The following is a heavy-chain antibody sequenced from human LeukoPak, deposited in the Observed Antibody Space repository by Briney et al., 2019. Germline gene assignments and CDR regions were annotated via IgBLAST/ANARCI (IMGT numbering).Heavy chain of an antibody. CDR1: GGTFSSYA. CDR3: ARGVGLTISGDAFDI. V-gene: IGHV1-69*05. D-gene: IGHD3-9*01. CDR2: IIPIFGTA. Sequence: ALVKVSCKASGGTFSSYAISWVRQAPRQGLEWMGRIIPIFGTANYAQKFQGRVTITTDESTSTAYMELSSLRSEDTAVYYCARGVGLTISGDAFDIWGQGTMVTVSS. J-gene: IGHJ3*02.